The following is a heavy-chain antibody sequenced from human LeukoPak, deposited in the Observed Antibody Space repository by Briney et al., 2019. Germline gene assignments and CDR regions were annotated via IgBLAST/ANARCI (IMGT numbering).Heavy chain of an antibody. D-gene: IGHD5-24*01. V-gene: IGHV6-1*01. CDR1: GDSFSSNSAA. CDR2: TYYRSKWYN. J-gene: IGHJ4*02. Sequence: SQTLSLTCAISGDSFSSNSAAWNWIRQSPSGGLEWLGRTYYRSKWYNDYAVSVKSRITINPDTSKNQFSLQLNSVTPEDTAVYYCARARREEMATIQGTFDYWGQGTLVTVSS. CDR3: ARARREEMATIQGTFDY.